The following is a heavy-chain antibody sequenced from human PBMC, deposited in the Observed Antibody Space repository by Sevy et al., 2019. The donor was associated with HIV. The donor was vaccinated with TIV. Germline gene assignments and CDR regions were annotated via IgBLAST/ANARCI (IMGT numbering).Heavy chain of an antibody. CDR2: INQDGSEK. J-gene: IGHJ4*02. V-gene: IGHV3-7*01. D-gene: IGHD1-20*01. CDR3: AREQITVSKPDYFDS. CDR1: GFTFSNYW. Sequence: GGSLRLSCAASGFTFSNYWMSWVRQAPGKGLECVANINQDGSEKYYLDSVKGRFIVSRDNAMNSLYLQMNSLRDEDSAVYYCAREQITVSKPDYFDSWCQGTLVTVSS.